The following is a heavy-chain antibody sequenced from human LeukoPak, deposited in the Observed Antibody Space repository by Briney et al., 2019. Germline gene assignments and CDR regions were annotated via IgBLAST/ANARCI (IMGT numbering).Heavy chain of an antibody. CDR3: VREWRGIASHYHGMDV. Sequence: PGGSLRLSCAGSGFIFNNYAMHWVRQPPGKGLEWVSGISWNSGSIDYADSVKDRFTISRENGKNSLYLQMNSLRVDDTAVYYCVREWRGIASHYHGMDVWGQGTTVTVSS. J-gene: IGHJ6*02. D-gene: IGHD6-13*01. CDR1: GFIFNNYA. CDR2: ISWNSGSI. V-gene: IGHV3-9*01.